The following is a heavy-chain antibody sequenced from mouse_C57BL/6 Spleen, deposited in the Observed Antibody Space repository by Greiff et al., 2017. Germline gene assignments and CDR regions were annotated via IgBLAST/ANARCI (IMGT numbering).Heavy chain of an antibody. J-gene: IGHJ4*01. CDR3: ARMLSYYAMDY. CDR2: INPSTGGT. CDR1: GYSFTGYY. Sequence: EVQLQQSGPELVKPGASVKISCKASGYSFTGYYMNWVKQSPEKSLEWIGEINPSTGGTTYNQKFKAKATLTVDKSSSTAYMQLKSLTSEDSAVYYCARMLSYYAMDYWGQGTSVTVSS. V-gene: IGHV1-42*01.